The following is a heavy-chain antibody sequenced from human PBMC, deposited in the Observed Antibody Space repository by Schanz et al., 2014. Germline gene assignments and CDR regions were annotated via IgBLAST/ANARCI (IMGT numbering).Heavy chain of an antibody. Sequence: QVQLVQSGSEVKKPGDSVKVSCETSGYSFTKYGINWVRQAPGQGLEWMGWISPYNGHTEYGKKLQGRFTMTTDTSTTTAYLELRSLTSDDTAVVYCARGLHYDVETSVRSYDAFDFWGQGTKVTVSP. CDR2: ISPYNGHT. V-gene: IGHV1-18*01. J-gene: IGHJ3*01. D-gene: IGHD3-10*02. CDR3: ARGLHYDVETSVRSYDAFDF. CDR1: GYSFTKYG.